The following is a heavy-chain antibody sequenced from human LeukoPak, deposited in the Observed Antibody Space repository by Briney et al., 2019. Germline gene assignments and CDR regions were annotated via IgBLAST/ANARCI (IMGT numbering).Heavy chain of an antibody. J-gene: IGHJ4*02. CDR1: GGSISSSSFY. D-gene: IGHD6-19*01. CDR2: IYYNGNT. V-gene: IGHV4-39*07. CDR3: ARSTVAGKEDY. Sequence: SETLSLTCTVSGGSISSSSFYWGWIRQPPGKGLEWIGSIYYNGNTYYNPSLKSRVTISVDTSKNQFSLKLSSVTAADTAVYYCARSTVAGKEDYWGQGTLVTVSS.